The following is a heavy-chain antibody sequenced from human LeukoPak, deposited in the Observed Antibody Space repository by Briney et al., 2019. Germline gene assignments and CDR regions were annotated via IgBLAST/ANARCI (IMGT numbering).Heavy chain of an antibody. CDR3: VREGYYDSSGYLGVFDY. V-gene: IGHV3-48*03. CDR2: ISDSGSTK. CDR1: GFTFSSYA. Sequence: GGSLRLSCAASGFTFSSYAMHWVRQAPGKGLEWVSYISDSGSTKSYADSVKGRFIISRDNAKNSVYLQMKSLRAEDTAVYYCVREGYYDSSGYLGVFDYWGQGTLVTVSS. D-gene: IGHD3-22*01. J-gene: IGHJ4*02.